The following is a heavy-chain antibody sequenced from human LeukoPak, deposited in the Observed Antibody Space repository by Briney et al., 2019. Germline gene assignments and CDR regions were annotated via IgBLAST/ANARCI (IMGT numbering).Heavy chain of an antibody. CDR1: GRSISSHY. CDR2: VYYSGNT. CDR3: ARGHYGDSTYYYYSMDV. Sequence: PAETVSLTCTVSGRSISSHYGSWIRQPPGKGLEGIGYVYYSGNTSYNPSLKSRVTISVDTSKSQFSLKLSSVTAADTAVDSCARGHYGDSTYYYYSMDVWGKGTPVTVSS. J-gene: IGHJ6*03. D-gene: IGHD4-17*01. V-gene: IGHV4-59*11.